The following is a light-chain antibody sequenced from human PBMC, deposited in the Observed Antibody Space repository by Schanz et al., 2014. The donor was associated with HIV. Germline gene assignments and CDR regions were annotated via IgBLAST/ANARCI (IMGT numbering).Light chain of an antibody. J-gene: IGLJ3*02. CDR2: LEGSGTY. V-gene: IGLV4-60*03. CDR1: SGHSTYI. Sequence: QPVLTQSSSASASLGASVKLTCTLSSGHSTYIIAWHQQQPGKAPRYLMRLEGSGTYNQGSELPDRFSGSSSGADRYLTISNLQSEDEADYYCQTWDTGIQVFGGGTKLTVL. CDR3: QTWDTGIQV.